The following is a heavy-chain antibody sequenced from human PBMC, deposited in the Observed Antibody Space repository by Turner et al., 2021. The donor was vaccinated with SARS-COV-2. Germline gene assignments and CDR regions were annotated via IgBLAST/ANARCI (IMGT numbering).Heavy chain of an antibody. V-gene: IGHV1-69*01. J-gene: IGHJ6*02. D-gene: IGHD1-26*01. CDR1: GGTFSSYA. Sequence: QVQLVQSGAEVKKPGSSVNVSCKSSGGTFSSYAISWVRQAPGQGLEWMGGIIPIFGTANYAQKFQGRVTITADESTSTAYMELSSLRSEDTAVYYCARDGSGSYSYYYYGIDVWGQGTTVTVSS. CDR2: IIPIFGTA. CDR3: ARDGSGSYSYYYYGIDV.